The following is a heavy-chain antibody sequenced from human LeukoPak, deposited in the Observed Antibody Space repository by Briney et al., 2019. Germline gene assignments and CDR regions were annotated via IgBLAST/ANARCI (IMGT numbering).Heavy chain of an antibody. CDR3: ARHQTGYSYGYYFDY. D-gene: IGHD5-18*01. CDR1: GGSISSSSYY. V-gene: IGHV4-39*01. CDR2: IYYSGST. J-gene: IGHJ4*02. Sequence: PSETLSLTCTVSGGSISSSSYYWGWIRQPPGKGLEWIGSIYYSGSTYYNPSLKSRVTISVDTSKNQFSLKLSSVTAADTAVYYCARHQTGYSYGYYFDYWGQGTLVTASS.